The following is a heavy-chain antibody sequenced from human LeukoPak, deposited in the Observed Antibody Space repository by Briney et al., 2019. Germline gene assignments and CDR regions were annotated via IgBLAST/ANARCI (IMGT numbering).Heavy chain of an antibody. CDR1: GFTFSSFA. V-gene: IGHV3-64D*06. CDR2: VSGNGVGT. CDR3: VKGYCSSTSCRLDY. D-gene: IGHD2-2*01. J-gene: IGHJ4*02. Sequence: GGSLRLSCSASGFTFSSFAFHWVRQAPGKGLEYVSAVSGNGVGTYHADSVKGRFTISRDNSKNTVYLQMTSLRAEDTAVYYCVKGYCSSTSCRLDYWGQGTLVTVSS.